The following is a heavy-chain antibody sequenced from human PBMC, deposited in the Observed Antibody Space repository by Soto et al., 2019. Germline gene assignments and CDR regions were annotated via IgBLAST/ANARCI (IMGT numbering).Heavy chain of an antibody. Sequence: GGSLRLSCETSGFTFSSYALHWVRQAPGKGLEWVALISYDGINKYYADSVKGRFTISGDNSKNTMYLQMNSLRAEDTAVYYCARDYKSCLYYSGGLPDAFDIRGQGTMVTVSS. CDR1: GFTFSSYA. CDR2: ISYDGINK. CDR3: ARDYKSCLYYSGGLPDAFDI. D-gene: IGHD3-22*01. V-gene: IGHV3-30-3*01. J-gene: IGHJ3*02.